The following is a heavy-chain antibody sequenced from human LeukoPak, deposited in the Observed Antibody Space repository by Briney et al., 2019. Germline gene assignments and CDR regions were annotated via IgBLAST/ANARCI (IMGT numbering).Heavy chain of an antibody. V-gene: IGHV4-34*01. D-gene: IGHD3-22*01. J-gene: IGHJ4*02. CDR2: INHSGST. Sequence: SETLSLTCAVYGGSFSGYYWSWIRQPPGKGLEWIGEINHSGSTNYNPSLKSRVTISVDTSKNQSSLKLSSVTAADPAVYYCARGTPPPTYYYDSSGYYYFDYWGQGTLVTVSS. CDR3: ARGTPPPTYYYDSSGYYYFDY. CDR1: GGSFSGYY.